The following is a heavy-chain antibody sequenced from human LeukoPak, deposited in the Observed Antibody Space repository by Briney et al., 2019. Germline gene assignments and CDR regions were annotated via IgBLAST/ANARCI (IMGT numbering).Heavy chain of an antibody. CDR1: GFTFSDYY. CDR2: ISSSGSTI. J-gene: IGHJ6*03. V-gene: IGHV3-11*04. CDR3: ATTYWLPHYYYYMDV. Sequence: GGSLRLSCAASGFTFSDYYMSWIRQAPGKGLEWVSYISSSGSTIYYADSVKGRFTISRDNAKNSLYLQMNSLRAEDTAVYYCATTYWLPHYYYYMDVWGKGTTVTVSS. D-gene: IGHD3-9*01.